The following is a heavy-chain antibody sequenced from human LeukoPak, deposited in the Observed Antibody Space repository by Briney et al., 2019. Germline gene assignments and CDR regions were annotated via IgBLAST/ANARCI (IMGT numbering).Heavy chain of an antibody. V-gene: IGHV3-30*02. CDR2: IRYDGSNK. D-gene: IGHD3-22*01. Sequence: GGSLRLSCAASGFTFSSYGMHWVRQAPGKGLEWVAFIRYDGSNKYYADSVKGRFTISRDNSKNTLYLQMNSLRAEDTAVYYCTTYSSLNRREFQYWGQGTLLTVSS. CDR1: GFTFSSYG. J-gene: IGHJ1*01. CDR3: TTYSSLNRREFQY.